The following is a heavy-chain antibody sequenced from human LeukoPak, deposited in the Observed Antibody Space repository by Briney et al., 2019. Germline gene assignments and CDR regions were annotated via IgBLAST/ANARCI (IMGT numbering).Heavy chain of an antibody. J-gene: IGHJ4*02. V-gene: IGHV3-23*01. CDR1: GFTFSSNS. D-gene: IGHD3-10*01. CDR3: TKWSGFGDD. CDR2: ISGSGDST. Sequence: GGSLRLPCAASGFTFSSNSMTWVRQTPGRGLDWVSGISGSGDSTFYADSVKGRLTISRDNSRNTLYLQMSSLRPEDTAVYYCTKWSGFGDDWGQGTLVTVFS.